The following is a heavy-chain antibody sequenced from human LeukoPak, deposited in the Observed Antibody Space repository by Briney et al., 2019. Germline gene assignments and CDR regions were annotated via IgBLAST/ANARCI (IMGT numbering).Heavy chain of an antibody. D-gene: IGHD5/OR15-5a*01. CDR3: ARDLRRFAAYYFDY. V-gene: IGHV3-30*03. CDR1: GFXLSGYA. Sequence: GGSLRLSCAASGFXLSGYAMHWVRQAPGKGLEWVAVISSDGRDKHHADSVKGRFTISRDNSKNTLYLQTNSLRAEDTAVYYCARDLRRFAAYYFDYWGQGTLVTVSS. CDR2: ISSDGRDK. J-gene: IGHJ4*02.